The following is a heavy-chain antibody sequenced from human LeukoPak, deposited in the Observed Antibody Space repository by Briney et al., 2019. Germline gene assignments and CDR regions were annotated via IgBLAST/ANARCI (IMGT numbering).Heavy chain of an antibody. J-gene: IGHJ4*02. V-gene: IGHV3-64*01. D-gene: IGHD3-3*01. CDR2: ISSNGGST. Sequence: VGSLRLSCAASGFTFSSYAMHWVRQAPGKGLEYVSAISSNGGSTYYANSVKGRFTISRDNSKNTLYLQMGSLRAEDMAVYYCARRVSGFWSGHVDYWGQGTLVTVSS. CDR1: GFTFSSYA. CDR3: ARRVSGFWSGHVDY.